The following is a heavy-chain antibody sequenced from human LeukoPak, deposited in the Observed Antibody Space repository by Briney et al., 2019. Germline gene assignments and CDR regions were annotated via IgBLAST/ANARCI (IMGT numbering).Heavy chain of an antibody. J-gene: IGHJ4*02. CDR1: GYTFTSYG. V-gene: IGHV1-18*01. D-gene: IGHD6-13*01. CDR3: ARGSAIAAAAKSDY. Sequence: ASVKVSCTASGYTFTSYGISWVRQAPGQGLEWMGWISAYNGNTNYAQKLQGRVTMTTDTSTSTAYMELSSLRSEDTAVYYCARGSAIAAAAKSDYWGQGTLVTVTS. CDR2: ISAYNGNT.